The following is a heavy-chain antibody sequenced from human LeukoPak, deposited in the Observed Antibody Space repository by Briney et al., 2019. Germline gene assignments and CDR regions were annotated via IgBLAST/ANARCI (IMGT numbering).Heavy chain of an antibody. Sequence: SETLSLTCTVSGASVSSSTYYWTWIRQPAGQGLEYIGRIHITGNTNYNPSLRSRLTISLDTSKNQFSLNLNSVTAADTAVYYCARDDSRGYNYGHYWYHMDVWGKGTTVTVSS. D-gene: IGHD5-18*01. J-gene: IGHJ6*03. CDR1: GASVSSSTYY. CDR2: IHITGNT. CDR3: ARDDSRGYNYGHYWYHMDV. V-gene: IGHV4-61*02.